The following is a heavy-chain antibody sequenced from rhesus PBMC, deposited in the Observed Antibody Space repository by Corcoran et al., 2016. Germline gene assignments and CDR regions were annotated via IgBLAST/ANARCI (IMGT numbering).Heavy chain of an antibody. CDR1: GYSISSGYY. Sequence: QVQLQESGPGLVKPSETLFLTCAVSGYSISSGYYWGWIRQPPGKGLGWIGHISSGGSNNLNPAHKHRGTLSVDTSKDQFSLELSSVTAADTAVYYCASSRYSWNDDYAFDFWGQGLRVTVSS. CDR2: ISSGGSN. J-gene: IGHJ3*01. V-gene: IGHV4S14*01. CDR3: ASSRYSWNDDYAFDF. D-gene: IGHD1-14*01.